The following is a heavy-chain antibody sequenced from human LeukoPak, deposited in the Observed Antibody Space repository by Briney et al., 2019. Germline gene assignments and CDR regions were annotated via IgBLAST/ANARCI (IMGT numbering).Heavy chain of an antibody. CDR3: ATEKKGAYSSSAGGPFDV. J-gene: IGHJ3*01. CDR1: GFTFTSYS. Sequence: GGSLRLSCAASGFTFTSYSMSWVRQAPGKGLEWVSAISGGGSAFYADSVKGRFTVSRDNSKNTLYLQINTLRAVDTAVYYCATEKKGAYSSSAGGPFDVWGQGTMVTVSS. V-gene: IGHV3-23*01. CDR2: ISGGGSA. D-gene: IGHD2-2*01.